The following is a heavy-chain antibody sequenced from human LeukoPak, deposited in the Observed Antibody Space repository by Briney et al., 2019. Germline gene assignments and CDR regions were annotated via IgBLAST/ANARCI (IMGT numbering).Heavy chain of an antibody. CDR3: ARKAGSGWSLLWYYGMDV. Sequence: SETLSLTCAVYGGSFSGYYWSWIRQPPGKGLEWIGEINHSGSTNYNPSLKSRVTISVDTSKNQFSLKLSSVTAADTAVYYCARKAGSGWSLLWYYGMDVWGQGTTVIVSS. CDR2: INHSGST. J-gene: IGHJ6*02. D-gene: IGHD6-19*01. CDR1: GGSFSGYY. V-gene: IGHV4-34*01.